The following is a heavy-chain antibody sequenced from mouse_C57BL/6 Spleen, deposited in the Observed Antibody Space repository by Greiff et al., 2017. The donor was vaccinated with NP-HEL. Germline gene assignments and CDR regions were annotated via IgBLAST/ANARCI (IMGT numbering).Heavy chain of an antibody. V-gene: IGHV1-54*01. J-gene: IGHJ3*01. CDR3: ARTYYGSSPFAY. CDR1: GYAFTNYL. CDR2: INPGSGGT. D-gene: IGHD1-1*01. Sequence: VKLMESGAELVRPGTSVKVSCKASGYAFTNYLIEWVKQRPGQGLEWIGVINPGSGGTNYNEKFKGKATLTADKSSSTAYMQLSSLTSEDSAVYFCARTYYGSSPFAYWGQGTLVTVSA.